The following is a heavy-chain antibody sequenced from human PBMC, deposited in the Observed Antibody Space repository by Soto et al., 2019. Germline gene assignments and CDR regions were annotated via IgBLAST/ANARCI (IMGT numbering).Heavy chain of an antibody. CDR3: GTGITMKIPVQGDAPEKCYLDY. D-gene: IGHD3-22*01. CDR1: GGSFIGYY. CDR2: VNHSGST. Sequence: PSETLSLTCAFYGGSFIGYYWSWIRQPPGKGLESIGEVNHSGSTNQNPSLKSRVTISVDTSKNQFSLKVRSLTAADTAVYYCGTGITMKIPVQGDAPEKCYLDYWSQGTLVNFCS. J-gene: IGHJ4*02. V-gene: IGHV4-34*01.